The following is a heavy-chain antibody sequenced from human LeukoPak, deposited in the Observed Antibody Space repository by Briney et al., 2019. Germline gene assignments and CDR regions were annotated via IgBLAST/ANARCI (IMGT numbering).Heavy chain of an antibody. Sequence: PSETLSLTCAVSGYSISSGYYWGWIRQPPGKGPEWIGSVFHTGSSYYIPSLKSRVTISIDTSKNQFSLAVSSVTAADTAIYYCARGISTTGHDYWGPGTLVTVSS. J-gene: IGHJ4*02. CDR3: ARGISTTGHDY. CDR2: VFHTGSS. D-gene: IGHD4-11*01. V-gene: IGHV4-38-2*01. CDR1: GYSISSGYY.